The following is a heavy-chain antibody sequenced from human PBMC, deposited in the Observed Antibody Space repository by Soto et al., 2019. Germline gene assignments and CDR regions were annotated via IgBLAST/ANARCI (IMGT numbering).Heavy chain of an antibody. Sequence: GGSLRLSCAASGFTVSSNYMSWVRQAPGKGLEWVSVIYSGGSTYYADSVKGRFTISRDNSKNTLYLQMNSLRAEDTAVYYCAGGYSSGWPDFDYWGQGTLVTVSS. CDR1: GFTVSSNY. D-gene: IGHD6-19*01. CDR2: IYSGGST. CDR3: AGGYSSGWPDFDY. V-gene: IGHV3-53*01. J-gene: IGHJ4*02.